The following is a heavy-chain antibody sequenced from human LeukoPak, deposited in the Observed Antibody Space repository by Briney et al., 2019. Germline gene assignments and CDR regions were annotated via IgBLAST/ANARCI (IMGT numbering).Heavy chain of an antibody. D-gene: IGHD2-8*01. CDR2: ISGSGGST. CDR3: AKDRWDIVLMVYANFDY. Sequence: PGGSLRLSCAASGFTFSSYAVSWVRQAPGKGLEWVSAISGSGGSTYYADSVKGRFTISRDNSKNTLYLQMNSLRAEDTAVYYCAKDRWDIVLMVYANFDYWGQGTLVTVSS. J-gene: IGHJ4*02. V-gene: IGHV3-23*01. CDR1: GFTFSSYA.